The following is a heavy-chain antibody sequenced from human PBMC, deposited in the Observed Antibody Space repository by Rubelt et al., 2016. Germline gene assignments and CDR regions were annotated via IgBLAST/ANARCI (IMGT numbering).Heavy chain of an antibody. D-gene: IGHD4-17*01. CDR3: ANGDSEEWYFDV. V-gene: IGHV4-39*07. J-gene: IGHJ2*01. CDR2: AYYSGST. Sequence: QVQLQESGPGLVTPSETLSLSCTVSGDSISRSSYYWGWIRQPPGKGLEWIGSAYYSGSTFYNPSLRSRVAISVDTSKNQVSLKVHSVTAADTAVYYCANGDSEEWYFDVWGRGTLVTVSS. CDR1: GDSISRSSYY.